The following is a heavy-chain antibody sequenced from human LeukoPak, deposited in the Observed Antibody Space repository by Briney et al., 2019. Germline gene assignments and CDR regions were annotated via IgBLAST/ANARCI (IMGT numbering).Heavy chain of an antibody. J-gene: IGHJ4*02. Sequence: GRSLRLSCAASGFTFSSYAMHWVRQAPGKGLEWVAVISYDGSNKYYADSVKGRFTISRDNSKNTLYLQMNSLRAEDTAVYYCAREFYYGDLHPYFDYWGQGTLVTVSS. D-gene: IGHD4-17*01. V-gene: IGHV3-30*04. CDR2: ISYDGSNK. CDR1: GFTFSSYA. CDR3: AREFYYGDLHPYFDY.